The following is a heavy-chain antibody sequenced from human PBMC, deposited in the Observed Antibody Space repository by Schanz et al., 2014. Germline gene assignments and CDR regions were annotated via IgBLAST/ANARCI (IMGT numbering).Heavy chain of an antibody. D-gene: IGHD3-10*01. CDR2: ISYDGSKK. V-gene: IGHV3-30*03. CDR3: ARWWFGEVSDFDY. J-gene: IGHJ4*02. Sequence: VQLVESGGGLVQPGGSLRLSCAASGFMFSSYGMHWVRQAPGKGLEWVGVISYDGSKKSYADSVKGRFTISRDNSKNTLYLQLNSLRPDDTAMYYCARWWFGEVSDFDYWGQGTLVTVSS. CDR1: GFMFSSYG.